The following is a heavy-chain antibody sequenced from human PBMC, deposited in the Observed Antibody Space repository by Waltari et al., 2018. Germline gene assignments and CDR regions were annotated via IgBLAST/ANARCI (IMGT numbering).Heavy chain of an antibody. D-gene: IGHD3-3*01. V-gene: IGHV1-2*02. CDR2: INPNSGGT. J-gene: IGHJ4*02. CDR1: EYTSPAYL. CDR3: ATETIFGVVAKSDY. Sequence: QVQLVQSGVRVRKLGASVKSPSRPSEYTSPAYLLPWVGRPPGQGLGWMGGINPNSGGTNYAQKFQGRVTMTRDTSISTAYMELSRLRSDDTAVYYCATETIFGVVAKSDYWGQGTLVTVSS.